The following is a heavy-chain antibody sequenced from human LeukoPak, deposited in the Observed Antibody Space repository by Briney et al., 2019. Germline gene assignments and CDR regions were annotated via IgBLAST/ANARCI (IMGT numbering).Heavy chain of an antibody. CDR2: IYHSGST. V-gene: IGHV4-39*07. J-gene: IGHJ4*02. CDR1: GDSISSSSYY. Sequence: SETLSLTCTVSGDSISSSSYYWGWLRQPPGKGLEWIGSIYHSGSTYYNPSLKSRVTISVDTSKNQFSLKLSSVTAADTAVYYCARVEWELLRVDYWGQGTLVTVSS. CDR3: ARVEWELLRVDY. D-gene: IGHD1-26*01.